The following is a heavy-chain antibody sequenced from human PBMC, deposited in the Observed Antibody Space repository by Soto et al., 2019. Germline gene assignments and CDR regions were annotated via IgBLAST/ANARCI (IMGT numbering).Heavy chain of an antibody. CDR2: ISASGTT. D-gene: IGHD6-19*01. CDR1: GASISSYF. V-gene: IGHV4-4*07. CDR3: AREAGPDRWFDP. J-gene: IGHJ5*02. Sequence: LSLTCTVSGASISSYFWTWIRQPAVKGLDWIGRISASGTTNYNPSLKSRVTMSVDTSKNHFSLNLSSVTAADTAVYYCAREAGPDRWFDPWGQGTLVTVSS.